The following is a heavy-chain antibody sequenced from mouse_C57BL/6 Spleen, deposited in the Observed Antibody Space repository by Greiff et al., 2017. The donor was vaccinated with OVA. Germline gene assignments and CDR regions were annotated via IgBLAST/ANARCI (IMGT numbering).Heavy chain of an antibody. Sequence: VQLQQPGAELVKPGASLKLSCKASGYTFTSYWMHWVKQRPGRGLEWIGRIDPKSGGTKYNEKFKSQATLTVDKPSITAYMQLSRLTSEDSAVYYCARSRGDCYFDVWGTGTTVTVSS. CDR2: IDPKSGGT. CDR3: ARSRGDCYFDV. V-gene: IGHV1-72*01. J-gene: IGHJ1*03. CDR1: GYTFTSYW.